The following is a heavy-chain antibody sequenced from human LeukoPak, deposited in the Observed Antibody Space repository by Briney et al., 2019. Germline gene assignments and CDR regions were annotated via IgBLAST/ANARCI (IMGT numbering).Heavy chain of an antibody. CDR2: IYPVDSDT. V-gene: IGHV5-51*01. CDR3: ARLMAAAGYNWFDP. CDR1: GYSFTSYW. Sequence: GESLKISCKGSGYSFTSYWIGGVRQMPGKGLEWMGIIYPVDSDTRYSPSFQGQVTISADKSISTAYLQWSSLKASDTAMYYCARLMAAAGYNWFDPWGQGTLVTVSS. D-gene: IGHD6-13*01. J-gene: IGHJ5*02.